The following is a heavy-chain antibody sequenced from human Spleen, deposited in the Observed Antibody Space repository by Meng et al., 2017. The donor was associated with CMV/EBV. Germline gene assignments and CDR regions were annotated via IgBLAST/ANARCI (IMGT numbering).Heavy chain of an antibody. J-gene: IGHJ4*02. CDR1: GFSFSHFG. Sequence: AYGFSFSHFGMHWVRQAPGMGLGWLAVVWNDGSYTDYAGSEKGRFTISRDNSKNRLYLQMNSLRAEDTAVYYCARPTEGPGSFLIDNWGQGTLVTVSS. D-gene: IGHD3-10*01. CDR3: ARPTEGPGSFLIDN. V-gene: IGHV3-33*01. CDR2: VWNDGSYT.